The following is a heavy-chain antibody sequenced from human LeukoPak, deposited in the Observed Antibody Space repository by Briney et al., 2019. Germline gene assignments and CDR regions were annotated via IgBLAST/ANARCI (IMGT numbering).Heavy chain of an antibody. CDR3: AREEWELYYYFDY. CDR2: INHSGST. V-gene: IGHV4-34*01. Sequence: SETLSLTCAVYGGSFSGYYWSWIRQPPGKGLEWIGEINHSGSTNYNPSLKSRVTISVDTSKNQFSLKLSSVTAADTAVYYCAREEWELYYYFDYWGQGTLVTVSS. D-gene: IGHD1-26*01. J-gene: IGHJ4*02. CDR1: GGSFSGYY.